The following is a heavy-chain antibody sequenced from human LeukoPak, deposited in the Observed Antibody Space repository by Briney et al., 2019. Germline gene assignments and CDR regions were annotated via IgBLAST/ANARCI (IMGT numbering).Heavy chain of an antibody. V-gene: IGHV3-21*01. J-gene: IGHJ5*02. D-gene: IGHD3-3*01. Sequence: GGSLRLSCAASGFILSDFDMNWVRQAPGKGLEWVSYFSTSGSYIHYADSVKGRFTISRDDAKNSLYLQLDSLTVEDTAVYFCARGNYDFAYDPWGQGTLVTVSP. CDR2: FSTSGSYI. CDR1: GFILSDFD. CDR3: ARGNYDFAYDP.